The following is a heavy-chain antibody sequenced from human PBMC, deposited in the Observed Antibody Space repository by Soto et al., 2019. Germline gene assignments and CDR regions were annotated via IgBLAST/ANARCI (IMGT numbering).Heavy chain of an antibody. CDR2: VFPGDSDT. V-gene: IGHV5-51*01. CDR1: GYSFTTYW. CDR3: ARRNLYCRGDACYGTSDLDF. Sequence: GESMNISCKGSGYSFTTYWVAWVRQMPGKGLEWMGIVFPGDSDTRYNPSFQGQVTFSADQSTGTAFLHWTSLKAPDTATYYCARRNLYCRGDACYGTSDLDFWGQGSKVSV. J-gene: IGHJ4*02. D-gene: IGHD2-15*01.